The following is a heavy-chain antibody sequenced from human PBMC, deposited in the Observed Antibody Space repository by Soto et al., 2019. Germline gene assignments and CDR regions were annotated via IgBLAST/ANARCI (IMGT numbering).Heavy chain of an antibody. J-gene: IGHJ6*02. Sequence: QVQLVQSGAEVKKPGSSVKVSCKASGGTFSSYAISWVRQAPGQWLEWMGGIIPIFGTANYAQKFQGRVTITADESTSTAYMELSSLRSEDTAVYYCARDALATVTNYYYYYGMDVWGQVTTVTVSS. CDR1: GGTFSSYA. D-gene: IGHD4-4*01. CDR3: ARDALATVTNYYYYYGMDV. V-gene: IGHV1-69*01. CDR2: IIPIFGTA.